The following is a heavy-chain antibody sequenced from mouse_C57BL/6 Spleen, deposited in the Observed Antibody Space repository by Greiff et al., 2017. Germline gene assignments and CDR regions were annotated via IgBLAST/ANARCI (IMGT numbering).Heavy chain of an antibody. CDR2: IYPGNSDT. CDR1: GYTFTSYC. D-gene: IGHD2-13*01. CDR3: TCSLYGDVWYFGG. Sequence: EVQLQQSGTVLVRPGASVKMSCKTSGYTFTSYCMHWVKQRPGQGLEWIGAIYPGNSDTSYTQKFKGKAKLTAVTSASTAYMQLSSLTTEDSAVYCYTCSLYGDVWYFGGWGTGATVTV. V-gene: IGHV1-5*01. J-gene: IGHJ1*03.